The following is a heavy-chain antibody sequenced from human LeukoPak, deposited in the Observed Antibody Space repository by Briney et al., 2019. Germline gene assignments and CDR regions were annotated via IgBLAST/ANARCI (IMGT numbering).Heavy chain of an antibody. V-gene: IGHV3-21*01. D-gene: IGHD2-21*02. CDR3: AREQTRGGDLDY. CDR1: GFTFSTYS. CDR2: ISFTSSI. J-gene: IGHJ4*02. Sequence: GGSLRLSCAASGFTFSTYSMNWVRQAPGKGLEWVSSISFTSSIFYADSVKGRFTISRDNAKNSLYLQMYSLRAEDTAVYYCAREQTRGGDLDYWGQGALVTVSS.